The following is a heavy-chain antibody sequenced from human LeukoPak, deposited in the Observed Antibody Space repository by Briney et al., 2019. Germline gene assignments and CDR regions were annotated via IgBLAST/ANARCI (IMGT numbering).Heavy chain of an antibody. D-gene: IGHD3-10*01. Sequence: SVKVSCKASGYTFTSYGISWVRQAPGQGLEWMGWISAYNGNTNYAQKLQGRVTMTTDTSTSTAYMELRSLRSDDTAVYYCARGGSLWFGEFLNWFDPWGQGTLVTVSS. V-gene: IGHV1-18*01. J-gene: IGHJ5*02. CDR2: ISAYNGNT. CDR3: ARGGSLWFGEFLNWFDP. CDR1: GYTFTSYG.